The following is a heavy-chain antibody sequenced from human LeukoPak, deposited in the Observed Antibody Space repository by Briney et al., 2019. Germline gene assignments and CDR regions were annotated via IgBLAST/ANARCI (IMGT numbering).Heavy chain of an antibody. D-gene: IGHD3-16*01. CDR3: ARGPAVIKGGTYYMDV. J-gene: IGHJ6*03. CDR2: IYHSGSI. V-gene: IGHV4-30-2*01. CDR1: GGSISSGGYS. Sequence: SETLSLTCTVSGGSISSGGYSWSWIRQPPGKGLEWIGYIYHSGSIYYNPSLKSRVTISVDRSKNQFSLKLSSVTAADTAVYYCARGPAVIKGGTYYMDVWGKGTTVTVSS.